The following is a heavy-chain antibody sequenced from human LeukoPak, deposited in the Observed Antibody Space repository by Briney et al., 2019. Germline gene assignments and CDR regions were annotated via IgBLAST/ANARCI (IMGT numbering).Heavy chain of an antibody. CDR3: AKDVGGPLADAFDI. Sequence: GGSLRLSCAASGFTFRDYAMSWVRQAPGKGLEWVSGISWDSSSVAYADSVKGRFTIPRDNAKNSLYLQMNSLRAEDMALYYCAKDVGGPLADAFDIWGQGTMVTVSS. CDR1: GFTFRDYA. J-gene: IGHJ3*02. D-gene: IGHD2-15*01. V-gene: IGHV3-9*03. CDR2: ISWDSSSV.